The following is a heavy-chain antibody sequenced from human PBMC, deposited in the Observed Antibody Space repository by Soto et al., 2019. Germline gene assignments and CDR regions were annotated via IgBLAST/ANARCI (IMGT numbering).Heavy chain of an antibody. CDR3: ARSRDGYSFYFYYGMDG. CDR2: ILHDGSAE. J-gene: IGHJ6*02. D-gene: IGHD4-4*01. Sequence: GGSLRLSCAVSGFIFTSYGMHWVRQAPGKGLEWMALILHDGSAEYYADSVKGRFTISRDNSKNTLYLQMNSLTAEDTAVYYCARSRDGYSFYFYYGMDGWGQGTTVTVSS. V-gene: IGHV3-30*03. CDR1: GFIFTSYG.